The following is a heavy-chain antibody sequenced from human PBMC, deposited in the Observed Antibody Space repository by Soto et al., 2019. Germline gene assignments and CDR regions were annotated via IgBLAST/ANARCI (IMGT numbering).Heavy chain of an antibody. D-gene: IGHD2-15*01. CDR2: IIPIFGTA. Sequence: QVQLVQSGAEVKKPGSSVKVSCKASGGTFSSYAISWVRQAPGQGLEWVGGIIPIFGTANHAQKFQGRVTITANESTSTAYMELSSLRSEDTAVYYCARDRTVVPPSCCYFDHWGQGTLVTVSS. J-gene: IGHJ4*02. CDR1: GGTFSSYA. V-gene: IGHV1-69*01. CDR3: ARDRTVVPPSCCYFDH.